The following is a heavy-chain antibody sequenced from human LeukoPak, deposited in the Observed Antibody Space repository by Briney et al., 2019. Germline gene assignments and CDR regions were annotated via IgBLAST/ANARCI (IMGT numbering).Heavy chain of an antibody. J-gene: IGHJ4*02. D-gene: IGHD1-26*01. CDR1: GYTFTSYA. CDR3: ARDMDSGPDFFDY. Sequence: SVKVSCKASGYTFTSYAISWVRQAPGQGLEWMGGIIPIFGTANYAQKFQGRVTITADESTSTAYMELSSLRSEDTAVYYCARDMDSGPDFFDYWGLGTLVTVSS. V-gene: IGHV1-69*13. CDR2: IIPIFGTA.